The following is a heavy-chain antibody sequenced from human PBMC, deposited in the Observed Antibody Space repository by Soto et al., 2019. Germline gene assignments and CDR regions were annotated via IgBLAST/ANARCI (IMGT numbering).Heavy chain of an antibody. Sequence: ITLKESGPSLVKPTQTLTLTSTFSGFSLNNTGVTVGWIREPPGKALEWLAIVYWNDAKRYNTSLRNRLNIAKDTSTNRWFLTLANVRPVETATYYCAHSHFEILTGPVDAWGLRTLVTVSS. V-gene: IGHV2-5*01. CDR1: GFSLNNTGVT. CDR2: VYWNDAK. D-gene: IGHD3-9*01. CDR3: AHSHFEILTGPVDA. J-gene: IGHJ5*02.